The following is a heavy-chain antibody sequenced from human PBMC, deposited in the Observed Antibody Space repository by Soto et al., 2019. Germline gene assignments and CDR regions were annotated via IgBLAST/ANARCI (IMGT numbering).Heavy chain of an antibody. CDR1: GGSISSGDYY. Sequence: SETLSLTCTVSGGSISSGDYYWSWIRQPPGKGLEWIGYIYYSGSTYYNPSLKSRVTISVDTSKNQFSLKLSSVTAADTAVYSCAKTRNYDFWSGPQPLDYWGQGTLVTVSS. CDR2: IYYSGST. CDR3: AKTRNYDFWSGPQPLDY. J-gene: IGHJ4*02. D-gene: IGHD3-3*01. V-gene: IGHV4-30-4*01.